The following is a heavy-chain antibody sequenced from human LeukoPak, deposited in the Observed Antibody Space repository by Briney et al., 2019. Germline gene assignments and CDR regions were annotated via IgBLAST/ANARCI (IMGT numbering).Heavy chain of an antibody. J-gene: IGHJ4*02. CDR2: ISGSGGST. CDR3: AKGDSSGWYLLSYFDY. CDR1: GFTFSSYA. D-gene: IGHD6-19*01. Sequence: GGSLRLSCAASGFTFSSYAMSWVRQAPGKGLEWVSAISGSGGSTYYADSVKGRFTISRDNSKNTPYLQMNSLRAEDTAVYYCAKGDSSGWYLLSYFDYWGQGTLVTVSS. V-gene: IGHV3-23*01.